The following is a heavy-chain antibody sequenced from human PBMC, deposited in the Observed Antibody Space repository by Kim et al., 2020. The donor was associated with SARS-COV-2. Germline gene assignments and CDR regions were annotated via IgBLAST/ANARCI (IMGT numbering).Heavy chain of an antibody. CDR3: ATNDALYDSRGYYLGY. CDR1: GYTLTELS. CDR2: FDPEDGET. J-gene: IGHJ4*02. V-gene: IGHV1-24*01. Sequence: ASVKVSCKVSGYTLTELSMHWVRQAPGKGLEWMGGFDPEDGETIYAQKFQGRVTMTEDTSTDKAYMELSSLRSEDTAVYYCATNDALYDSRGYYLGYGGQGTLVTVSS. D-gene: IGHD3-22*01.